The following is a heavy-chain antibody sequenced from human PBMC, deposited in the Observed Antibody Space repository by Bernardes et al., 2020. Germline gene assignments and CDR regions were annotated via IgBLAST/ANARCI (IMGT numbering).Heavy chain of an antibody. CDR2: ISWNGGRT. D-gene: IGHD3-10*01. CDR3: ARGDGFRGEDPFDI. J-gene: IGHJ3*02. Sequence: GGSLRLSCAASGFTFDDFGFTWVRQVPGKGLEWVSGISWNGGRTHYEDSVKGRFIISRDSAKNSLHLQMNSLRVEDTAFYYCARGDGFRGEDPFDIWGQGTMVTVSS. CDR1: GFTFDDFG. V-gene: IGHV3-20*04.